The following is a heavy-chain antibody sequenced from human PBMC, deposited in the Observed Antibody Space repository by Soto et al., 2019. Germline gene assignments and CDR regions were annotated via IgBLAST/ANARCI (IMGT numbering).Heavy chain of an antibody. D-gene: IGHD3-22*01. V-gene: IGHV4-30-2*01. Sequence: QLQLQESGSGLVKPSQTLSLTCAVSGGSISSGGYSWSWIRQPPGKGLEWIGYIYHSGSSYYNPSLKSRVTXSXDWXKNQFSLKLSSVTAADTGVYYCAGRGYYHITGMDVWRQGTTVTVSS. CDR1: GGSISSGGYS. CDR3: AGRGYYHITGMDV. CDR2: IYHSGSS. J-gene: IGHJ6*02.